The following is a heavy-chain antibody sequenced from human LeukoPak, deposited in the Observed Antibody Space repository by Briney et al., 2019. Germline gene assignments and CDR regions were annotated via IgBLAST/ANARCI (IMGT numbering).Heavy chain of an antibody. V-gene: IGHV2-5*02. CDR3: AHSNSARYPLYFQN. CDR2: IYWDDDK. D-gene: IGHD1-26*01. J-gene: IGHJ1*01. Sequence: ESGPTLVKPIQTLTLTCTFSGFSLSTSGVSVGWIRQPPGKALEWLALIYWDDDKRYSPSLKSKLTITKDTSKNQVVLTMTNMDPVDTATYYCAHSNSARYPLYFQNWGQGTLVTVSS. CDR1: GFSLSTSGVS.